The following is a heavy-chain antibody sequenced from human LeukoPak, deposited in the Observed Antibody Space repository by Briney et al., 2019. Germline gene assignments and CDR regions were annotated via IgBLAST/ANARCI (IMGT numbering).Heavy chain of an antibody. Sequence: PSETLSLTCTVSGGSISNYYWSSIRQPPGKGLEWVGYISYSGNTNYNPSLKSRVTISVDTSKNQFSLKLSSVTAADTAVYYCARGRTYRSSSWFDPWGQGTLVTVSS. D-gene: IGHD6-6*01. J-gene: IGHJ5*02. V-gene: IGHV4-59*01. CDR1: GGSISNYY. CDR3: ARGRTYRSSSWFDP. CDR2: ISYSGNT.